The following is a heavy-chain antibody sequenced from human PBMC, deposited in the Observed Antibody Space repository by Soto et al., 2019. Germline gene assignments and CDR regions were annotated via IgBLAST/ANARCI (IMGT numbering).Heavy chain of an antibody. V-gene: IGHV4-39*07. Sequence: SETLSVTWTVSGGSISSGGYYWTWIRQPPGTGLEWIGEINHSGSTNYNPSLKSRVTISVDTSKNQFSLKLTSVTAADTAVYYGARDKITGLFDYWGQGTLVTVSS. CDR1: GGSISSGGYY. J-gene: IGHJ4*02. CDR3: ARDKITGLFDY. CDR2: INHSGST. D-gene: IGHD2-8*02.